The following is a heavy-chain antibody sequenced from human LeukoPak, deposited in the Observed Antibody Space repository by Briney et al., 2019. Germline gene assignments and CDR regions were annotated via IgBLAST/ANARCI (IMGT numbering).Heavy chain of an antibody. CDR3: ARDWGDYYDSSGPSYPVGAFDI. CDR2: INPSGGST. V-gene: IGHV1-46*01. CDR1: GYTFTSYY. J-gene: IGHJ3*02. Sequence: PGASVKVSCKASGYTFTSYYMHWVRQAPGQGLEWMGIINPSGGSTSYAQKFQGRVTMTRDTSTSTVYMELSSLRSEDTAVYYRARDWGDYYDSSGPSYPVGAFDIWGQGTMVTVSS. D-gene: IGHD3-22*01.